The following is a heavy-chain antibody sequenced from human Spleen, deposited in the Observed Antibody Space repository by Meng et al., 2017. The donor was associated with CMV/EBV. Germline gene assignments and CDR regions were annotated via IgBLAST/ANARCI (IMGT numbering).Heavy chain of an antibody. Sequence: SETLSLTCAVYGGSFSGYYWSWIRQPPGKGLEWIGEINHSGSTNYNPSLKSRVTLSADTSKNQFSLKLSSVTAADTAVYYCARERSILRFLEWLADYFDYWGQGTLVTVSS. D-gene: IGHD3-3*01. CDR3: ARERSILRFLEWLADYFDY. CDR1: GGSFSGYY. V-gene: IGHV4-34*01. CDR2: INHSGST. J-gene: IGHJ4*02.